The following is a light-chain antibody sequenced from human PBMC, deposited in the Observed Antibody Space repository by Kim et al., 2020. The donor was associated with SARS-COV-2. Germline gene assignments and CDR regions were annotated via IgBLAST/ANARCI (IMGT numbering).Light chain of an antibody. CDR1: RYHIGNNY. CDR2: DNN. Sequence: GTKVTIACPGRRYHIGNNYVSWYQQLPGTAPKLLIYDNNKRPAGIPDRCSGSKAGTSATLGITGLQTGDEADYYCGTWDSSLSAWVFGGGTQLTVL. V-gene: IGLV1-51*01. J-gene: IGLJ3*02. CDR3: GTWDSSLSAWV.